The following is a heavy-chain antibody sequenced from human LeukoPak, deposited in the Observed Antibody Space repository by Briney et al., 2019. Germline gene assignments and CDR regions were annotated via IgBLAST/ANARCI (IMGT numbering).Heavy chain of an antibody. CDR3: ARDLASHSHYYYYGMDV. CDR2: INPNSGGT. J-gene: IGHJ6*02. Sequence: ASVKVSCKASGYTFTGYYMHWVRQAPGQGLEWMGWINPNSGGTNYAQKFQGRVTMTRDTSISTAYMELSRLRSDDTAVYYCARDLASHSHYYYYGMDVWGQGTTVTVSS. V-gene: IGHV1-2*02. CDR1: GYTFTGYY. D-gene: IGHD2-2*01.